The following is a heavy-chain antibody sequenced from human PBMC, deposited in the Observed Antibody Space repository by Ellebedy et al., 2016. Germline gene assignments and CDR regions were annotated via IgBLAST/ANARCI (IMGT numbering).Heavy chain of an antibody. V-gene: IGHV4-34*01. D-gene: IGHD2-2*01. CDR2: ITHSGST. J-gene: IGHJ5*02. CDR3: ARGQTPLEGCSSTSCYDWFDP. CDR1: GGSFSDYY. Sequence: SETLSLTXTVYGGSFSDYYWSWIRQPPGKGLEWIGEITHSGSTNYSPSLKSRVTISVDMSKKKFSLRLSSVTAADTAVYYCARGQTPLEGCSSTSCYDWFDPWGQGTLVTVSS.